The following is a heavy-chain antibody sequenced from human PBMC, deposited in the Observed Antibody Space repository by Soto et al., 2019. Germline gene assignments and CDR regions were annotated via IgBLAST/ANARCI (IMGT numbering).Heavy chain of an antibody. CDR2: IIPILGIA. CDR1: GGTFSSYT. J-gene: IGHJ4*02. CDR3: AREPGIAAARPFDY. D-gene: IGHD6-13*01. V-gene: IGHV1-69*08. Sequence: QVQLVQSGAEVKKPGSSVKVSCKASGGTFSSYTISWVRQAPGQGLEWMGRIIPILGIANYAQKFQGRVTITADKSTSTAYMELSSLRSEDTAVYYCAREPGIAAARPFDYWGQGTLVTVSS.